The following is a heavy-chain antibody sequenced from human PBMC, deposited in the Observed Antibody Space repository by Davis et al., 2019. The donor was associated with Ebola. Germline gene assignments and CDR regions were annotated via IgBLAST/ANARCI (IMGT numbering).Heavy chain of an antibody. D-gene: IGHD3-10*01. J-gene: IGHJ6*02. V-gene: IGHV1-69*04. Sequence: AASVKVSCKASGGTFSSYAISWVRQAPGQGLEWMGRIIPILGIANYAQKFQGRVTITADKSTSTAYMELSSLRSEYTAVYYCAREELLWFGELLYYYYYGMDVWGQGTTVTVSS. CDR1: GGTFSSYA. CDR3: AREELLWFGELLYYYYYGMDV. CDR2: IIPILGIA.